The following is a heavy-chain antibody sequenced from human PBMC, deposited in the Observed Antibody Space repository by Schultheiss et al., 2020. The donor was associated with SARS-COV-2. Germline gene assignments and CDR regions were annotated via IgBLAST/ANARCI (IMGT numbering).Heavy chain of an antibody. D-gene: IGHD5-18*01. CDR1: GFTFSSYA. CDR2: ISYDGSNK. V-gene: IGHV3-30*04. J-gene: IGHJ4*02. Sequence: GGSLRLSCAASGFTFSSYAMHWVRQAPGKGLEWVAVISYDGSNKYYADSVKGRFTISRDNSKNTLYLQMSSLRAEDTAVYYCAGGLSRGYSYGYFAYWGQGTMVTVSS. CDR3: AGGLSRGYSYGYFAY.